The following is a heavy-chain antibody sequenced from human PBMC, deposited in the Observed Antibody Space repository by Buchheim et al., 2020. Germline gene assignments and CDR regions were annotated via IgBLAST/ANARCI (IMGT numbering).Heavy chain of an antibody. J-gene: IGHJ6*02. D-gene: IGHD3-3*01. CDR1: GFTFSNAW. Sequence: EVQLVESGGGLVKPGGSLRLSCAASGFTFSNAWMSWVRQAPGKGLEWVGRIKSKTDGGTTDYAAPVKGRFTISRDDSKNTLYLQMNSLKTEDTAVYYCTTGGVTYYDCWSGYYPYYYYYGMDVWGQGTT. CDR2: IKSKTDGGTT. CDR3: TTGGVTYYDCWSGYYPYYYYYGMDV. V-gene: IGHV3-15*01.